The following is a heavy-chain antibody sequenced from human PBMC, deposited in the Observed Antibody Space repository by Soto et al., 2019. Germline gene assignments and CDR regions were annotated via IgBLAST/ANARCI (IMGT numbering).Heavy chain of an antibody. CDR3: AREPYDYVWGSYRRPPGTLGGYYFDY. D-gene: IGHD3-16*02. CDR1: GYTFTSYG. V-gene: IGHV1-18*04. Sequence: ASVKVSCKASGYTFTSYGINWVRQAPGQGLEWMGWISAYNGNTNYAQKLQGRVTMTTDTSTSTAYMELRSLRSDDTAVYYCAREPYDYVWGSYRRPPGTLGGYYFDYWGQGTLVTVSS. J-gene: IGHJ4*02. CDR2: ISAYNGNT.